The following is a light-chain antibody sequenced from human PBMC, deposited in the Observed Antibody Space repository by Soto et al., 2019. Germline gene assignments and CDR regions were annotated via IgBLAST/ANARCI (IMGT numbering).Light chain of an antibody. Sequence: QSALTQPASVSGSPGQSITISCTGTSTDPATCDLVSWYQQHPGKAPQLIIYEVAKRPSGVSARFSGSQSGDTASLTISGLQAADEAYYYCCSRLFGGGTKVTVL. CDR1: STDPATCDL. V-gene: IGLV2-23*02. CDR3: CSRL. CDR2: EVA. J-gene: IGLJ2*01.